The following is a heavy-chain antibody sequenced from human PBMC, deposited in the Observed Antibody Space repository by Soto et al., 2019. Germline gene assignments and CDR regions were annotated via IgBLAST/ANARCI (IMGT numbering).Heavy chain of an antibody. Sequence: QVQLVQSGAEVKKPGSSVKVSCKASGGTFSSYAISWVRQAPGQGLGWMGEIIPIFGTANYAQKFQGRVTSTADESTSTAYMELSRLRSEDTAVYYCARDQGIVVVIGGGAFDIWGQGTMVTVSS. CDR1: GGTFSSYA. CDR2: IIPIFGTA. D-gene: IGHD3-22*01. CDR3: ARDQGIVVVIGGGAFDI. V-gene: IGHV1-69*01. J-gene: IGHJ3*02.